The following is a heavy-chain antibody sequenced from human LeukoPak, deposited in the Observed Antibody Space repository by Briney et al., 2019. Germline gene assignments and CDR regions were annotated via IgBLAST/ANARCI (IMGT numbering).Heavy chain of an antibody. CDR1: GGSISSYY. CDR3: ARSINSSNWNDWGRRYYYYYYMDV. CDR2: IYTSGST. D-gene: IGHD1-1*01. J-gene: IGHJ6*03. V-gene: IGHV4-4*09. Sequence: PSETLSLTCTVSGGSISSYYWSWIRQPPGKGLEWIGYIYTSGSTNYNPSLKRRVTISVDTSKNHFSLKLSSVTAADTAVYYCARSINSSNWNDWGRRYYYYYYMDVWGKGTTVTVSS.